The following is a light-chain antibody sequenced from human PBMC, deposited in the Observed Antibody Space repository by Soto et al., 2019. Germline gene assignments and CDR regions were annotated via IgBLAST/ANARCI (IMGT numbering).Light chain of an antibody. V-gene: IGKV1-27*01. CDR1: QGISNY. Sequence: DIPMTHSPSSLSASVGDRVTISCRASQGISNYLAWYQQKPGKAPRLLIYAASSLQSGVSFRFTGSGSGTDFTLTISSLQPEDVATYYCQNYNWPPFTFGPGTKVDL. CDR3: QNYNWPPFT. J-gene: IGKJ3*01. CDR2: AAS.